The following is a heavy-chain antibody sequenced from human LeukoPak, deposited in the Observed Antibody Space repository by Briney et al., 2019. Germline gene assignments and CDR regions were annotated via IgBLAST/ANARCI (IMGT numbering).Heavy chain of an antibody. D-gene: IGHD1-26*01. CDR1: GFTFSSYW. Sequence: GGSLRLSCAAFGFTFSSYWMHWVRQAPGKGLVWVSRISSDGSSTSYADSVKGRSTISRDNAKNTLHLQMNTLREEDTAVYYCARGGPYSASDYWGQGTLVTVSS. V-gene: IGHV3-74*01. CDR2: ISSDGSST. J-gene: IGHJ4*02. CDR3: ARGGPYSASDY.